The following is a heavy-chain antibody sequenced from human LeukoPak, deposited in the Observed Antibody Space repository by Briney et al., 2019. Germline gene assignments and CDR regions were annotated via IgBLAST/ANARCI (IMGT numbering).Heavy chain of an antibody. Sequence: SETLSLTCTVSGGSISSYYWTWIRQPAGKGLEWIGRIHTSGSTNYNPSLKSRVTMSVDTSKNQFSLKLSSVTAADTAVYYCARRGWLNGFDYWGQGTLVTVSS. CDR3: ARRGWLNGFDY. V-gene: IGHV4-4*07. D-gene: IGHD5-12*01. CDR1: GGSISSYY. CDR2: IHTSGST. J-gene: IGHJ4*02.